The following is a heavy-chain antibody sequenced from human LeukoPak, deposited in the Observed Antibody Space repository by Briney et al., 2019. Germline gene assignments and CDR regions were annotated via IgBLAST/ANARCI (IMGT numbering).Heavy chain of an antibody. V-gene: IGHV4-59*01. Sequence: SETLSLTCTVSGGSISSDYWSWIRQPPGKGLEWIGYIYYTGSTTYNPSLKSRLTISLDTSKNQFSLKLTSVTVADTAVYYCARHIAVGEDVWGQGTTVTVFS. CDR2: IYYTGST. J-gene: IGHJ6*02. CDR3: ARHIAVGEDV. CDR1: GGSISSDY. D-gene: IGHD6-19*01.